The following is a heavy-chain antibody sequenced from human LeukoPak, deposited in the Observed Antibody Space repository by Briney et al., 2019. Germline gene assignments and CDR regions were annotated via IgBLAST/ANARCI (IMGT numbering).Heavy chain of an antibody. V-gene: IGHV4-34*01. CDR3: PGGVGIYKEVGVNNLFTY. D-gene: IGHD3-16*01. CDR2: INHSGST. J-gene: IGHJ4*02. CDR1: GGSFSGYY. Sequence: SETLSLTCAAYGGSFSGYYWSWIRQPPGKGLEWIGEINHSGSTNYNPSLKSRVTISVDTSKNQFSLKLSSVTAADTAVYYCPGGVGIYKEVGVNNLFTYWGQGTLVPVPP.